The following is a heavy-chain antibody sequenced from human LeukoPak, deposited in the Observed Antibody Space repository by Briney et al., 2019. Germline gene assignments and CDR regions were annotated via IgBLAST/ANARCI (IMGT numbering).Heavy chain of an antibody. CDR2: IWYDGSDK. CDR1: RXXFSNYG. D-gene: IGHD6-19*01. J-gene: IGHJ4*02. CDR3: XRDXSVSSGSTFDY. V-gene: IGHV3-30*19. Sequence: QPGRSLRLSCAAXRXXFSNYGMHWVXXXPXXGLEWVAVIWYDGSDKYYXDSVKGRFTISRXNSKNTLYLQMNSLRAEDTAVYYXXRDXSVSSGSTFDYWGQGTLVTVSS.